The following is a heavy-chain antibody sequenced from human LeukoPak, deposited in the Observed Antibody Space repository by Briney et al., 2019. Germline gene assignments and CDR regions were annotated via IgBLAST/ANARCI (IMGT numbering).Heavy chain of an antibody. CDR1: GFTFSSYA. CDR3: ARDQGSPGYCSGGSCPIGY. V-gene: IGHV3-64*01. CDR2: ISSNGGST. J-gene: IGHJ4*02. Sequence: GGSLRLSCAASGFTFSSYAMHWVRQAPGKGLEYVSAISSNGGSTYYANSVKGRFTISRDDSKNTLYLQMGSLRAEDMAVYYCARDQGSPGYCSGGSCPIGYWGQGTLVTVSS. D-gene: IGHD2-15*01.